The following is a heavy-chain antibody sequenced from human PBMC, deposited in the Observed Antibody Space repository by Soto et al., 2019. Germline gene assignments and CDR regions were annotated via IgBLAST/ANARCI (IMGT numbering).Heavy chain of an antibody. D-gene: IGHD3-10*01. CDR1: GGSISSSSYY. CDR2: IYYSGST. V-gene: IGHV4-39*01. CDR3: ARHPTMLKLGLFDI. Sequence: QLQLQESGPGLVKPSETLSLTCTVSGGSISSSSYYWGWIRQPPGKGLEWIGSIYYSGSTYYNPSLKSRVTISVDTSKNQFSLKLSSVTAADTAVYYCARHPTMLKLGLFDIWGQGTMVTVSS. J-gene: IGHJ3*02.